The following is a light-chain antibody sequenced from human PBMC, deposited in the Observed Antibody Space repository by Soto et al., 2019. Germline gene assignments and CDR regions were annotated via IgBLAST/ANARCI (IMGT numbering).Light chain of an antibody. CDR3: QQYNDWPPRT. CDR2: DAS. J-gene: IGKJ1*01. CDR1: QSISTY. Sequence: EIVMTQSPATLSVSPGERATLSCRASQSISTYLAWYQQKPGQAPRLLIYDASTRATDIPARFSGSGSGTVFTLTITSLQSEDFAVYYCQQYNDWPPRTFGQGTKV. V-gene: IGKV3-15*01.